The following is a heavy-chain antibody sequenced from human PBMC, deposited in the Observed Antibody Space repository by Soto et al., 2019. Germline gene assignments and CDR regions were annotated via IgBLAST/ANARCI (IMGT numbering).Heavy chain of an antibody. V-gene: IGHV1-18*01. Sequence: ASVKVSCKASGYTFTSYGISWVRQAPGQGLEWVGWISAYSGNTNYAQKLQGRVTMTTDTSTSTAYMELRSLRSDDTAVYYRAGETGEEVLLWFGELFYSYYGMDAWGQGTTVTVSS. CDR1: GYTFTSYG. CDR3: AGETGEEVLLWFGELFYSYYGMDA. CDR2: ISAYSGNT. D-gene: IGHD3-10*01. J-gene: IGHJ6*02.